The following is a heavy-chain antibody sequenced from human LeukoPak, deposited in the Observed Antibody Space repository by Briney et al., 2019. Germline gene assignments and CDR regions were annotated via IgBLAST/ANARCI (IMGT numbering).Heavy chain of an antibody. Sequence: ASVTVSCKASGYTFTSYGICWVRQAPGQGLEWMGWISTYNGTTNYAQKIQGRVTMTTDTSTSTAYMELRSLRSDDTAVYYCARDLPYSSSWESIDYWGQGTLVTVSS. CDR2: ISTYNGTT. D-gene: IGHD6-13*01. J-gene: IGHJ4*02. CDR1: GYTFTSYG. V-gene: IGHV1-18*01. CDR3: ARDLPYSSSWESIDY.